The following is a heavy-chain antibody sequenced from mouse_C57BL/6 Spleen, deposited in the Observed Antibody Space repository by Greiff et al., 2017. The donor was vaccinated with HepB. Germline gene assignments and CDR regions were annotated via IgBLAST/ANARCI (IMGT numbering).Heavy chain of an antibody. J-gene: IGHJ2*01. D-gene: IGHD1-1*01. CDR3: ARDPYYYGSSYFDY. CDR1: GFTFSSYA. V-gene: IGHV5-4*01. Sequence: DVQLVESGGGLVKPGGSLKLSCAASGFTFSSYAMSWVRQTPEKRLEWVATISDGGSYTYYPDNVKGRFTISRDNAKNNLYLQMSHLKSEDTAMYYCARDPYYYGSSYFDYWGQGTTLTVSS. CDR2: ISDGGSYT.